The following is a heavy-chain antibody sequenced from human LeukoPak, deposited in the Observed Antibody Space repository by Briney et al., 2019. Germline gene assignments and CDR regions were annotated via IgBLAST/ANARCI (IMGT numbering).Heavy chain of an antibody. CDR2: INSNSGAT. V-gene: IGHV1-2*02. J-gene: IGHJ4*02. CDR3: ARVYYDILRNDDTPFDY. CDR1: GYTFTGYY. D-gene: IGHD3-9*01. Sequence: GASVTVSCTASGYTFTGYYMHWVRQAPGQGLEWMGWINSNSGATNYAQKFQGRVTMTRDTSISTAYMELSRLRSHDTAVYYCARVYYDILRNDDTPFDYWGQGTLVTVSS.